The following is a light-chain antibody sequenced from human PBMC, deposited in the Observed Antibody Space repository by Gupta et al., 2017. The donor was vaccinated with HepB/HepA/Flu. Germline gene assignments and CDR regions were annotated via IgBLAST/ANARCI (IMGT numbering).Light chain of an antibody. J-gene: IGLJ3*02. Sequence: RVTSTGSGSSANSGRNTVHLYQTLPVTDLKRRSYRNEKRPSGVPDRFSGSEAGTSASLKISGLQSEDEADDDCEKWVASLNGWVFGGGTKLTVL. CDR3: EKWVASLNGWV. CDR2: RNE. V-gene: IGLV1-44*01. CDR1: SANSGRNT.